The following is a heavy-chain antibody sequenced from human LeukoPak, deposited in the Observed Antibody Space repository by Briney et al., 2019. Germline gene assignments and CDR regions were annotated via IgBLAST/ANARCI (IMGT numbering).Heavy chain of an antibody. CDR3: ARDEEGYYDSSGCIDY. D-gene: IGHD3-22*01. J-gene: IGHJ4*02. CDR2: IYTSGST. Sequence: SETLSLTCTVSGGSISSGSYYWSWIRQPAGKGLEWIGRIYTSGSTNYNPSLKSRVTISVDTSKNQFSLKLSSVTAADTAVYYCARDEEGYYDSSGCIDYWGQGTLVTVSS. V-gene: IGHV4-61*02. CDR1: GGSISSGSYY.